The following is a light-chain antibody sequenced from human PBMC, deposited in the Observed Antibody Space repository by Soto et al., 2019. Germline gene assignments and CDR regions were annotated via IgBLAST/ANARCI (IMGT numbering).Light chain of an antibody. J-gene: IGKJ5*01. CDR3: QHFKSFPIT. CDR2: DAS. Sequence: EIVMTQSPATLSVSPGERATLSCRASQSVSDKLAWYQQKPGQAPRLLIYDASRRASGVPARFSGSGSGTDFTLTISSLQPEDFATYYCQHFKSFPITFGQGTRLEI. V-gene: IGKV3D-15*01. CDR1: QSVSDK.